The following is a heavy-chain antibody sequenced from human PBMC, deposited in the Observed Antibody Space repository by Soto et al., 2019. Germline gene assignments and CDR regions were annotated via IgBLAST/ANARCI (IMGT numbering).Heavy chain of an antibody. CDR2: ISSGSSTI. J-gene: IGHJ6*03. CDR1: GFALSSYS. V-gene: IGHV3-48*01. Sequence: AGSLRLPCTASGFALSSYSINWVLQAPGKGLEWLSYISSGSSTIYYVDSVKGRFTISRDNAKNSLYLQMNSLRGEDTAVYYCARANYPYYMDVWGKGTTVTVSS. D-gene: IGHD3-10*01. CDR3: ARANYPYYMDV.